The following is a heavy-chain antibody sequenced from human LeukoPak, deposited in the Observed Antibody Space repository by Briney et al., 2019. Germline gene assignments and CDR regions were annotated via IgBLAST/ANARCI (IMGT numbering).Heavy chain of an antibody. CDR3: ARHARSYYYDSSGYYDGNFDY. V-gene: IGHV5-51*01. CDR2: IYPGDSDT. Sequence: GESLKISCEGSGYSFTSYWIGWVRQMPGKGLEWMGIIYPGDSDTRYSPSFQGQVTISADKSISTAYPQWSSLKASDTAMYYCARHARSYYYDSSGYYDGNFDYWGQGTLVTVSS. CDR1: GYSFTSYW. J-gene: IGHJ4*02. D-gene: IGHD3-22*01.